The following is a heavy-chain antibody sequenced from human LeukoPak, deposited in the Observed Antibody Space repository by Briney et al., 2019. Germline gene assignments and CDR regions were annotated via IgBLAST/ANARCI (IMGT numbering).Heavy chain of an antibody. CDR3: ARGGRITIFGVVNAWFDY. CDR1: GGSISSYY. V-gene: IGHV4-59*01. CDR2: IYYSGST. D-gene: IGHD3-3*01. Sequence: SETLSLTCTVSGGSISSYYWSWIRQPPGKGLEWIGYIYYSGSTNYNPSLKSRVTISVDTSKNQFSLKLSSVTAADTAVYYCARGGRITIFGVVNAWFDYWGQGTLVTVSS. J-gene: IGHJ4*02.